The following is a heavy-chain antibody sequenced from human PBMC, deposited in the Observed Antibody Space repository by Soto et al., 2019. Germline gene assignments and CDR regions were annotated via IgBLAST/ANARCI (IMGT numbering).Heavy chain of an antibody. J-gene: IGHJ6*02. D-gene: IGHD3-3*01. Sequence: EVPLLESGGGLVQPGGSLRLSCAASGFTFSSYAMSWVRQAPGKGLEWVSAISGSGGSTYYADSVKGRFTISRDNSKNTLYLQMNSLRAEDTAVYYCAKVLRFLEWLSNYYYYGMDVWGQGTTVTVSS. CDR3: AKVLRFLEWLSNYYYYGMDV. CDR1: GFTFSSYA. V-gene: IGHV3-23*01. CDR2: ISGSGGST.